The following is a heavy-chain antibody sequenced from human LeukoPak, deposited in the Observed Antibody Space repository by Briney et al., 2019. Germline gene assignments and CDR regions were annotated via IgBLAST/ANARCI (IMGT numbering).Heavy chain of an antibody. CDR2: ISYDGSNK. Sequence: GGSLRLSCAASGFAFRSYGTHWVRQAPGKGLEWVAVISYDGSNKYYPDSVKGRFTISGDNSKNTLYLQMNSLRAEDTAVYHCAKEGLGGTIFSWFASWGQGTLVTVSS. CDR3: AKEGLGGTIFSWFAS. CDR1: GFAFRSYG. V-gene: IGHV3-30*18. D-gene: IGHD3-9*01. J-gene: IGHJ5*01.